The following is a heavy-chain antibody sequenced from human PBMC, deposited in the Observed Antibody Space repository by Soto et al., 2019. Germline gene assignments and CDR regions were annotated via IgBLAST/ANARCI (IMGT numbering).Heavy chain of an antibody. CDR2: ISAYNGDT. D-gene: IGHD3-22*01. Sequence: ASVKLSCKASGYTFNSYGISWVRQAPGQGLEWMGWISAYNGDTNYAQKLQGRVTMTTDTSTSTAYMELRSLRSDDTAVYYCARGGTSEDYDRSGSEGDFEIGGQGTMGTV. J-gene: IGHJ3*02. CDR3: ARGGTSEDYDRSGSEGDFEI. CDR1: GYTFNSYG. V-gene: IGHV1-18*01.